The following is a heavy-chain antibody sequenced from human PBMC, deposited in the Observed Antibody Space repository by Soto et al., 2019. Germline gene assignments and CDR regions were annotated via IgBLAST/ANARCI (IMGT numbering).Heavy chain of an antibody. D-gene: IGHD3-10*01. V-gene: IGHV4-30-2*01. CDR1: ACSISSGSYA. J-gene: IGHJ5*02. CDR3: ARAGAITPPFDP. Sequence: TLSLTGVVSACSISSGSYAWGWIRQPPGKGLEWIASMYHSGSTYYIPSLKSRVTISLDRSKNQFSLKLISVTAADTAVYYCARAGAITPPFDPWGRGPLVSVSS. CDR2: MYHSGST.